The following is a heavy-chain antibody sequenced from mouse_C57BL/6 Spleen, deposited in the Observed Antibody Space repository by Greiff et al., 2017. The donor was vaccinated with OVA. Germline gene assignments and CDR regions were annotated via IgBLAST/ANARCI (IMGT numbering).Heavy chain of an antibody. J-gene: IGHJ2*01. D-gene: IGHD2-4*01. Sequence: VQLQQPGAELVKPGASVKMSCKASGYTFTSYWITWVKPRPGQGLEWIGDIYPGSGSTNYNEKFKSKATLTVDTSSSTAYMQLSSLTSEDSAVYYCAREYDYDGGFDYWGQGTTLTVSS. CDR1: GYTFTSYW. CDR3: AREYDYDGGFDY. V-gene: IGHV1-55*01. CDR2: IYPGSGST.